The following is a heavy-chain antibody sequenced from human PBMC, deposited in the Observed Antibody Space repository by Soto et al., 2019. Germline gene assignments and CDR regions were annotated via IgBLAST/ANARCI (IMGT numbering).Heavy chain of an antibody. J-gene: IGHJ4*02. D-gene: IGHD3-10*01. CDR1: GGSISSYY. CDR3: VTRPPGAWHGGFDY. Sequence: SETLSLTCTVSGGSISSYYWSWIRQSPGKGPEWIGYVFHSGSTDYNPSLKSRVTISLDTSKNQFSLNLNSVTAADTAVYYCVTRPPGAWHGGFDYWGQGTLVTVSS. CDR2: VFHSGST. V-gene: IGHV4-59*01.